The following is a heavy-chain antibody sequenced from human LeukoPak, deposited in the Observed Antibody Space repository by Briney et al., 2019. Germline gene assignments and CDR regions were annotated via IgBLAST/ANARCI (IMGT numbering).Heavy chain of an antibody. D-gene: IGHD6-13*01. CDR1: GYTFTSYG. J-gene: IGHJ4*02. CDR3: ARVPPVGQQLVTDY. Sequence: GASVKVSCKASGYTFTSYGISWVRQAPGQGLEWMGWISAYNGNTNYAQKLQGRVTMTTDTSTSTAYMELRSLRSDDTAVCYCARVPPVGQQLVTDYWGQGTLVTVSS. CDR2: ISAYNGNT. V-gene: IGHV1-18*01.